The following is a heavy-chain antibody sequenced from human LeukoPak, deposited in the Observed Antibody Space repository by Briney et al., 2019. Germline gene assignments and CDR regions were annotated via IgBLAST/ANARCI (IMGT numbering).Heavy chain of an antibody. J-gene: IGHJ4*02. Sequence: ASVKVSCKASGYTFTGYYMHWVRQAPGQGLEWMGWINPNSGGTNYAQKFQGRVTMTRNTSISTAYMELSRLISDDTAVYYCAGDGYNSRRFFDYWGQGTLVTVSS. CDR1: GYTFTGYY. V-gene: IGHV1-2*02. D-gene: IGHD5-24*01. CDR2: INPNSGGT. CDR3: AGDGYNSRRFFDY.